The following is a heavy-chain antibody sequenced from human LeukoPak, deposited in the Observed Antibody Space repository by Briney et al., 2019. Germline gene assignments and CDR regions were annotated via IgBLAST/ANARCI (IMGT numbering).Heavy chain of an antibody. CDR3: ARGRVVTTIRSQYFDY. D-gene: IGHD2-21*02. J-gene: IGHJ4*02. CDR2: ISPSNDNT. V-gene: IGHV1-18*01. Sequence: GASVKVSCKASNYTFTTYGISWVRQAPGQGLEWMGWISPSNDNTNYAQDFLGRVVMTTDTSTSTAYLELRSLRYDDTAVYFCARGRVVTTIRSQYFDYWGQGTLVTVSS. CDR1: NYTFTTYG.